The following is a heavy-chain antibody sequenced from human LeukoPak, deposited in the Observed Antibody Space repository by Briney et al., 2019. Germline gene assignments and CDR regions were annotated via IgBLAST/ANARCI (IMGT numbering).Heavy chain of an antibody. V-gene: IGHV3-20*04. CDR2: INWTGRKT. CDR1: GFKFNDYG. J-gene: IGHJ5*02. Sequence: GGSLRLSCAASGFKFNDYGMTWVREVPGRGLEWVASINWTGRKTGYADSVKGRFTISRDNAKNSLYLQMNSLRAEDTALYYCARERYYFGSGSYYKGFDPWGQGTLVTVSS. CDR3: ARERYYFGSGSYYKGFDP. D-gene: IGHD3-10*01.